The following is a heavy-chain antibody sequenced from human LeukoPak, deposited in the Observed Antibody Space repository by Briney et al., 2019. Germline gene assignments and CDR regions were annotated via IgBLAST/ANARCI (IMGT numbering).Heavy chain of an antibody. V-gene: IGHV3-43*01. CDR3: AKGTGKSTLNWLDP. CDR2: ISWDGDNT. D-gene: IGHD1-14*01. J-gene: IGHJ5*02. CDR1: GFTFDDYT. Sequence: PGGSLRLSCAASGFTFDDYTMHWVRQAPGKGLEWVSLISWDGDNTYYADSVKGRLTISRDNSKNSLYLQMSSLRTEDTAFYYCAKGTGKSTLNWLDPWGQGTLVTVSS.